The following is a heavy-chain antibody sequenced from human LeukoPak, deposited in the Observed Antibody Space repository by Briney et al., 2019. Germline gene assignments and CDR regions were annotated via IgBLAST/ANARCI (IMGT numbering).Heavy chain of an antibody. D-gene: IGHD4-23*01. CDR3: ARGRPHGNDY. Sequence: GGSLRLSCAASGFTFSKFWTYWVRQAPGKRPVWVSRLNGDGRVTNYADSVKGRFTISRDNAKNTLYLQMNSLRVEDTAVYYCARGRPHGNDYWGQGTLVTVSS. J-gene: IGHJ4*02. V-gene: IGHV3-74*01. CDR1: GFTFSKFW. CDR2: LNGDGRVT.